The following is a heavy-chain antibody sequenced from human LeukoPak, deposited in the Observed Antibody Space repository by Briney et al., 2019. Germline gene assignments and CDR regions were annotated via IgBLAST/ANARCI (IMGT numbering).Heavy chain of an antibody. Sequence: GGSLRLSCAASGFPFSTYSMNWVRQAPGKGLEWVSYISTTSSTIYYADSVKGRFTMSRDNAKNSLYLQMDSLRDEDTAVYYCARGKEKWLDHFDYWGQGSLVTVSS. V-gene: IGHV3-48*02. D-gene: IGHD6-19*01. CDR1: GFPFSTYS. J-gene: IGHJ4*02. CDR2: ISTTSSTI. CDR3: ARGKEKWLDHFDY.